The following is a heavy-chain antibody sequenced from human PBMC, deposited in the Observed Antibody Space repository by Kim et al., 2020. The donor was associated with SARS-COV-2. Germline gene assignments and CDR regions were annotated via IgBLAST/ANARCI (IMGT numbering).Heavy chain of an antibody. D-gene: IGHD6-13*01. J-gene: IGHJ6*02. CDR3: ARIIADEAGYYYYYGMDV. CDR1: GFTFSSYE. Sequence: GGSLRLSCAASGFTFSSYEMNWVRQAPGKGLEWVSYISSSGSTIYYADSVKGRFTISRDNAKNSLYLQMNSLRAEDTAVYYCARIIADEAGYYYYYGMDVWGQGTTVTVSS. CDR2: ISSSGSTI. V-gene: IGHV3-48*03.